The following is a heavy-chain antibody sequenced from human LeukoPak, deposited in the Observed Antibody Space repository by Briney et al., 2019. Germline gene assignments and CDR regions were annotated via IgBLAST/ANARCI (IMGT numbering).Heavy chain of an antibody. CDR2: TYYRSKWYN. D-gene: IGHD6-13*01. CDR3: ARVPLLIAAAGSHYWFDP. V-gene: IGHV6-1*01. J-gene: IGHJ5*02. Sequence: SQTLSLTCAISGDSVSSNSAAWNWIRQSPSRGLEWLGRTYYRSKWYNDYAVSVKSRITINPDTSKNQFSLQLNSVTPEDTAVYYCARVPLLIAAAGSHYWFDPWGQGTLVTVSS. CDR1: GDSVSSNSAA.